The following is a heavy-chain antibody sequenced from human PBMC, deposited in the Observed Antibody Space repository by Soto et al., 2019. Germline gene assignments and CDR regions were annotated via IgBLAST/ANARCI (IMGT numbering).Heavy chain of an antibody. D-gene: IGHD4-17*01. V-gene: IGHV4-31*03. CDR1: GGSISSGDYY. CDR3: ARAVPGTVTSCPAY. CDR2: IYYSVST. J-gene: IGHJ4*02. Sequence: VQLQESGPGLVKPSQTLSLTCTFSGGSISSGDYYWSWIRQHPGNGLEWIGYIYYSVSTYYNPCLKSRVTISVDTSENQFSLKLRSVTAADMAVYYCARAVPGTVTSCPAYWGQGTLVTVSS.